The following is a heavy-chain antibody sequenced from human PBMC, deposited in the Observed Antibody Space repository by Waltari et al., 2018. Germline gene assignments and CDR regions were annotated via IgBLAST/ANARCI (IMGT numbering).Heavy chain of an antibody. CDR2: LGVSSALT. Sequence: EVQLLESGGGLVQPGGSLRLSCTASGFTFSNYDMNWVRQAPGRGLWWVSRLGVSSALTDYSDSVKGRFIISRENSKNTLFLQMNSLRAEDTAIYYCAKDLTGWGAFDIWGQGTMVTVSS. V-gene: IGHV3-23*01. CDR3: AKDLTGWGAFDI. J-gene: IGHJ3*02. D-gene: IGHD1-20*01. CDR1: GFTFSNYD.